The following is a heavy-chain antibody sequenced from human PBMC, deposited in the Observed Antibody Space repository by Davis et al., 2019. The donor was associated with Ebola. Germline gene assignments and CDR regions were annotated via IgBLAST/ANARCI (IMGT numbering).Heavy chain of an antibody. Sequence: QKLQGRVTMTTDTSTSTAYMELRSLRSDDTAVYYCARDYGSRSSFGWFDPWGQGTQVTVSS. CDR3: ARDYGSRSSFGWFDP. D-gene: IGHD6-6*01. J-gene: IGHJ5*02. V-gene: IGHV1-18*01.